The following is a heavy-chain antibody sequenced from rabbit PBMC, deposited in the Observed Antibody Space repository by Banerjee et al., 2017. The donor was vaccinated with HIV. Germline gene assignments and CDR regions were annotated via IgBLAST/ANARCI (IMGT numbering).Heavy chain of an antibody. CDR3: ARDFYYSYGYGAYAYDL. V-gene: IGHV1S40*01. J-gene: IGHJ4*01. D-gene: IGHD6-1*01. CDR1: GIDFSSYYY. Sequence: QSLEESGGDLVKPGASLTLTCTASGIDFSSYYYMCWVRQAPGKGLEWIACIYVGSSGNTYYASWAKGRFTISKTSSTTVTLQMTSLTAADTATYFCARDFYYSYGYGAYAYDLWGQGTLVTVS. CDR2: IYVGSSGNT.